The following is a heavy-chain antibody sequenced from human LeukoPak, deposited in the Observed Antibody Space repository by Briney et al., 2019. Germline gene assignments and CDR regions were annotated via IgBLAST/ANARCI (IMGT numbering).Heavy chain of an antibody. V-gene: IGHV4-59*01. J-gene: IGHJ4*02. CDR1: GGSISSYY. CDR3: ARGGGYNTFDY. Sequence: SETLSLTCTVSGGSISSYYWSWIRQPPGKGLEWIGFIFYTGSTNYNPSLKSRVTISVDTSKNQFSLRLSSVTAADTAVYSCARGGGYNTFDYWGQGTLVTVSS. D-gene: IGHD5-24*01. CDR2: IFYTGST.